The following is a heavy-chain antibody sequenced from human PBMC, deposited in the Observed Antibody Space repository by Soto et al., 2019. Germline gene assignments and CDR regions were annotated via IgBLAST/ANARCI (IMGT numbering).Heavy chain of an antibody. J-gene: IGHJ4*02. CDR2: ISYDGSNK. D-gene: IGHD3-22*01. CDR1: GFTFSSYG. Sequence: QVQLVESGGGVVQPGRSLRLSCAASGFTFSSYGMHWVRQAPGKGLEWVAVISYDGSNKYYADSVKGRFTISRDNSKNTLYLQMNSLRAEDTAVYYCAKDRARYYYDSSGYYPYWGQGTLVTVSS. V-gene: IGHV3-30*18. CDR3: AKDRARYYYDSSGYYPY.